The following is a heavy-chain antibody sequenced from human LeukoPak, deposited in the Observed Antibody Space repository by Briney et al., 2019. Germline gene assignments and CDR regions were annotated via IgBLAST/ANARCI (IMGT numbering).Heavy chain of an antibody. Sequence: GGSRRLSCTASGFTFSNYNMNWVRQAPGKGLEWVSSISSSSLYIYYTDSVKGRFTIFRDNAKDSVYLQMNSLRAEDTAVYYCTRDITNGASPGDYWGQGTLVTVSS. D-gene: IGHD4-17*01. J-gene: IGHJ4*02. V-gene: IGHV3-21*01. CDR3: TRDITNGASPGDY. CDR2: ISSSSLYI. CDR1: GFTFSNYN.